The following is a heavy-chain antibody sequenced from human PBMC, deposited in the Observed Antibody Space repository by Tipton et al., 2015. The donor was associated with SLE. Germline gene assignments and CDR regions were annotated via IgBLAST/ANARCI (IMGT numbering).Heavy chain of an antibody. CDR1: GGSISSNSYY. J-gene: IGHJ4*02. CDR3: ARDNGDYYFDY. CDR2: IYYSGST. Sequence: TLSLTCIVSGGSISSNSYYWGWIRQPPGKGLEWIGSIYYSGSTYYNPSLKSRVTISVDTSKNQFSLRLSSVTAADTAVYYCARDNGDYYFDYWGQGTLVTVSS. V-gene: IGHV4-39*07. D-gene: IGHD4-17*01.